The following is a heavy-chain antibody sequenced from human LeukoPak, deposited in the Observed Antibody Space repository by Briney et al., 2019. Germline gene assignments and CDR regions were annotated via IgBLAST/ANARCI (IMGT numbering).Heavy chain of an antibody. Sequence: GGSLRLSCAASGFTLSSYGMHWVRQAPGKGLEWVAVIWYDGSNKYYADSVKGRFTISRDNSKNTLYLQMNSLRAEDTAVYYCAKGGDGYNPFFDYWGQRTLVTVSS. J-gene: IGHJ4*02. V-gene: IGHV3-33*06. CDR3: AKGGDGYNPFFDY. CDR1: GFTLSSYG. CDR2: IWYDGSNK. D-gene: IGHD5-24*01.